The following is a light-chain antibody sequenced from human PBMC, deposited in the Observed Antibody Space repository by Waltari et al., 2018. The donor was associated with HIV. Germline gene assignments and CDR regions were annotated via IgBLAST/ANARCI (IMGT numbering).Light chain of an antibody. CDR1: QSISGN. CDR2: GAS. V-gene: IGKV3-15*01. CDR3: QQYNHWPRT. Sequence: EIVMTQSPATLSVSQGERATLSCRASQSISGNLAWYQQRRGQAPRLLIYGASTRASGIPARFSGSGSGPDFSLTISSLQSEDSALYYCQQYNHWPRTFGQGTKLEI. J-gene: IGKJ1*01.